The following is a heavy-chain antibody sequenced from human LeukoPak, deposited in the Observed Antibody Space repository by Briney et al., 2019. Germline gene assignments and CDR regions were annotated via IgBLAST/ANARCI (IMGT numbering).Heavy chain of an antibody. CDR3: ARHAAVEGSSGWSPLWWFDP. Sequence: PSETLSLTWTVSGXSISSYYGSWIRQPPGKGLEWIVYMHHSGSTKHNPYLKSRVTISVDTSKSQFSLKLSSVTAADTAVYYCARHAAVEGSSGWSPLWWFDPWGQGTLVTVSS. CDR2: MHHSGST. V-gene: IGHV4-59*08. J-gene: IGHJ5*02. CDR1: GXSISSYY. D-gene: IGHD6-19*01.